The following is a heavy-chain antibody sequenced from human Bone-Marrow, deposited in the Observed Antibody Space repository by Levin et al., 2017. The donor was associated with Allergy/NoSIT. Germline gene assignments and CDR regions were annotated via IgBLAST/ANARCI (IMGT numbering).Heavy chain of an antibody. D-gene: IGHD3-22*01. CDR1: TYSINSGYY. Sequence: SCAVSTYSINSGYYWGWIRQPPGKGLEWIGRIHHSGSTYFNPSLKSRVSISVDTSKNHLSLKLSSVTAADTAVYYCARVVRYYDSSGPLGYWGQGTLVTVSS. J-gene: IGHJ4*02. V-gene: IGHV4-38-2*01. CDR3: ARVVRYYDSSGPLGY. CDR2: IHHSGST.